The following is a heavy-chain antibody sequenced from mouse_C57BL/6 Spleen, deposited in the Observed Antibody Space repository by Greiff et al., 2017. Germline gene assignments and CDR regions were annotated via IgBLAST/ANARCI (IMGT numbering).Heavy chain of an antibody. CDR1: GFTFTDYY. CDR2: IRNKANGYTT. V-gene: IGHV7-3*01. CDR3: ARVLYFDV. J-gene: IGHJ1*03. Sequence: EVKLMESGGGLVQPGGSLSLSCAASGFTFTDYYMSWVRQPPGKALEWLGFIRNKANGYTTEYSASVKGRFTISRDNSQSILYLQMNALRAEDSATYYCARVLYFDVWGTGTTVTVSS.